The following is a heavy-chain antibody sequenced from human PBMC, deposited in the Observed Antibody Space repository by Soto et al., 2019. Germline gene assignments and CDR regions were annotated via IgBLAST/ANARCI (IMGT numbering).Heavy chain of an antibody. V-gene: IGHV4-39*01. CDR2: NYYSGST. CDR3: ARYGVYATLNYYYYGMDV. D-gene: IGHD2-8*01. CDR1: GFSIISSIYY. J-gene: IGHJ6*02. Sequence: SDTLSLTFTVAGFSIISSIYYWAWSCEPPGKGMERIGRNYYSGSTYYNTSLKRQDNISVDTSKNHFSLKLSSVTAADTVVYYCARYGVYATLNYYYYGMDVWGQGTTVS.